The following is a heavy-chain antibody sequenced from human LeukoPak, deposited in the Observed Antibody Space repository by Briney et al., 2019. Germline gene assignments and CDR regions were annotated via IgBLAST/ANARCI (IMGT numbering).Heavy chain of an antibody. V-gene: IGHV3-23*01. CDR3: AKDRPARTHYYYYMDV. Sequence: GGSLRLSCAASGFTLSSYAMSWVRQAPGGGLECVSAISGSGGSTYYADSVKGRFTISRDNPKNTLYLQMNSLRAEDTAVYYCAKDRPARTHYYYYMDVWGKGTTVTVSS. CDR1: GFTLSSYA. J-gene: IGHJ6*03. CDR2: ISGSGGST. D-gene: IGHD6-6*01.